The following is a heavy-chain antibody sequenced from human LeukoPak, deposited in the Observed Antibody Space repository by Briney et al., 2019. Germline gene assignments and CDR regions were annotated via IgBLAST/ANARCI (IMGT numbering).Heavy chain of an antibody. V-gene: IGHV3-23*01. CDR2: ISGTGGST. CDR1: GFTFSSYA. J-gene: IGHJ5*02. CDR3: AKGSHIVVRGSWFDP. Sequence: ETGGSLRLSCAASGFTFSSYAMIWVRQAPGKGLGWVSGISGTGGSTYYADSVKGRFTISRDNSKNTLYLQMNSLRAEDTAVYYCAKGSHIVVRGSWFDPWGQGTLVTVSS. D-gene: IGHD2-15*01.